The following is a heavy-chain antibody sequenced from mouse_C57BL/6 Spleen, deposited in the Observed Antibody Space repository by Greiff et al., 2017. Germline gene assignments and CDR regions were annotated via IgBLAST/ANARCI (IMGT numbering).Heavy chain of an antibody. Sequence: QVQLQQSGAELVKPGASVKISCKASGYAFSSYWMNWVKQRPGKGLEWIGQIYPGDGDTNYNGKFKGKATLTADKSSSTAYMQLSSLTSEDSAVYFCARSVITTVVATDYFDYWGQGTTLTVSS. CDR2: IYPGDGDT. CDR1: GYAFSSYW. CDR3: ARSVITTVVATDYFDY. V-gene: IGHV1-80*01. J-gene: IGHJ2*01. D-gene: IGHD1-1*01.